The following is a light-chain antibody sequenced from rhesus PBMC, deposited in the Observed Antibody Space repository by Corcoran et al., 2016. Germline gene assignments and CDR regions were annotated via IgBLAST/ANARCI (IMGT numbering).Light chain of an antibody. V-gene: IGKV3-10*01. Sequence: QVILTQSPATLSLSPGERATLSCRASQSVSSYLAWYQPKPGQAPRHLIYGAASRATGIPDRFSGSVSGTDFTLTIRSLEPEDVGVYTCYQHSSGYSFGQGTKVEIK. CDR2: GAA. J-gene: IGKJ2*01. CDR3: YQHSSGYS. CDR1: QSVSSY.